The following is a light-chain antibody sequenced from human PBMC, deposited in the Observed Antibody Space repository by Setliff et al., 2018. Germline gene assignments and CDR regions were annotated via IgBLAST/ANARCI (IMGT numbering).Light chain of an antibody. Sequence: QSALTQPASVSGSPGQSITISCTGSSGDIGSFTFVSWYQQYPDEAPKLIIFEVSDRPSGISDRFSGSKSANTASLTISGLQAEDEAGYYCSSYTSNGLYVFGTGTKVTVL. CDR3: SSYTSNGLYV. CDR1: SGDIGSFTF. V-gene: IGLV2-14*03. J-gene: IGLJ1*01. CDR2: EVS.